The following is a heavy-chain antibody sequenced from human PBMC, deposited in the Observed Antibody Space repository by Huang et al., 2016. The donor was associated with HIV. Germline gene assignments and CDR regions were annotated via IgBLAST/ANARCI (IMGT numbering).Heavy chain of an antibody. J-gene: IGHJ3*02. CDR3: ARAADIPAAVHINAFDI. CDR1: GGTFSSFD. D-gene: IGHD6-13*01. V-gene: IGHV1-69*13. CDR2: IIPMFDTA. Sequence: QVQLLQSGAEVKKPGSSVKVSCKATGGTFSSFDISWVRQAPGHGPEWMGGIIPMFDTANYAQKFQGRVTITADESTSTAYMEVSRLNFDDTAVYYCARAADIPAAVHINAFDIWGQGTKVTVSS.